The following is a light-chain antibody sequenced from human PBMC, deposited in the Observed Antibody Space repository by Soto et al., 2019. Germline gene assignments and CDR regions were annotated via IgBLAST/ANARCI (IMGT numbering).Light chain of an antibody. CDR2: DAS. Sequence: EVVLTQSPATLSLSPGERATLSCRASQSASSYLAWYQQKPGQAPRLLIYDASNRATGIPARFSGSGSGTDFTLTINSLEPEDFAVYYCQQRSNWPSITFGQGTRLEIK. CDR3: QQRSNWPSIT. J-gene: IGKJ5*01. CDR1: QSASSY. V-gene: IGKV3-11*01.